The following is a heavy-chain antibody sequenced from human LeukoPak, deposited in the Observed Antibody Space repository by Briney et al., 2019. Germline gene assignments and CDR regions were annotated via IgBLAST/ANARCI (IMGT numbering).Heavy chain of an antibody. CDR1: GFNFANYG. CDR2: LRSIVHGGPA. Sequence: GGSLRLSCSTFGFNFANYGVSWFRQAPGQGLEWVGLLRSIVHGGPAEYAASVEGRFIISRDDSKSIAYLQMNSLKTEDTAVYYCTTDLPEGLDYWGQGTLVTVSS. J-gene: IGHJ4*02. V-gene: IGHV3-49*03. CDR3: TTDLPEGLDY.